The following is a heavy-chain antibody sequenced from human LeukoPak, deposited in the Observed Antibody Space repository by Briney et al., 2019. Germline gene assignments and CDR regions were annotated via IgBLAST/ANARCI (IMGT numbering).Heavy chain of an antibody. CDR2: GGESGGT. Sequence: SETLSLTCTVSGDSISRGSFSWTWIRQAPGKGLEWIGEGGESGGTKFNPSLKSRVTISADTSKNQFSLKLNSVTAADTAVYYCARRMEHYYDSSGYAFDIWGQGTMVTVSS. D-gene: IGHD3-22*01. V-gene: IGHV4-61*01. J-gene: IGHJ3*02. CDR3: ARRMEHYYDSSGYAFDI. CDR1: GDSISRGSFS.